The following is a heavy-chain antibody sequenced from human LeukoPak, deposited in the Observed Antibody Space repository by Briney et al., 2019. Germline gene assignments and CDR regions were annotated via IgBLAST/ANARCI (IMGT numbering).Heavy chain of an antibody. CDR3: ARHAQRFRLPCFDY. D-gene: IGHD2-21*02. J-gene: IGHJ4*02. V-gene: IGHV4-59*08. CDR1: GDSISSYY. Sequence: PSETLSLTCTVSGDSISSYYWSWIRQPPGKGLEWIGYISYSGSTNYNPSLKSRVTISVDTSKNQFSLKLSSVTAADTAVYYCARHAQRFRLPCFDYWGQGTLVTVSS. CDR2: ISYSGST.